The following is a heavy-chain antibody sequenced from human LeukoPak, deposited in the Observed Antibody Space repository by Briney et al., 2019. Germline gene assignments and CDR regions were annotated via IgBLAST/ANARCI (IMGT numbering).Heavy chain of an antibody. D-gene: IGHD6-13*01. CDR2: IYSGGRT. CDR3: ARAGPSSSWHQFDY. V-gene: IGHV3-66*01. Sequence: GGSLRLSCAASGFTVSRNYMSWVRQAPGRGLEWVSVIYSGGRTYYADSVKGRFTISRDNSKNTLYLQMNSLRAEETAVYYCARAGPSSSWHQFDYWGQGTLVTVSS. CDR1: GFTVSRNY. J-gene: IGHJ4*02.